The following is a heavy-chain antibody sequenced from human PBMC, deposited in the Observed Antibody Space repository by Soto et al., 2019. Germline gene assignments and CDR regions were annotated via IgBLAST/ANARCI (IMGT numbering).Heavy chain of an antibody. J-gene: IGHJ4*02. V-gene: IGHV4-59*01. CDR3: AREYYDYVWGSYRLFDY. D-gene: IGHD3-16*02. CDR1: GGSISSYY. CDR2: IYYSGST. Sequence: QVQLQESGPGLVKPSETLSLTCTVSGGSISSYYWSWIRQPPGKGLEWIGYIYYSGSTNYNPSLKSRVTISVDTSKNQFSLKLSSVTAADTAVYYCAREYYDYVWGSYRLFDYWGQGTLVTVSS.